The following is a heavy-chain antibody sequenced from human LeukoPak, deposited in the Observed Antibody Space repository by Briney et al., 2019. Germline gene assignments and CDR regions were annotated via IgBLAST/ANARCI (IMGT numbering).Heavy chain of an antibody. CDR3: APRTTVTTS. J-gene: IGHJ4*02. CDR2: ISTNGTVI. D-gene: IGHD4-17*01. V-gene: IGHV3-48*03. CDR1: GFTFSSCE. Sequence: GGSLRLSCAVSGFTFSSCEMNWVRQAPGEGLEWVSYISTNGTVIHYADSVKGRFTISRDNAKNSLYLQMNSLRAEDTAVYYCAPRTTVTTSWGQGTLVTVSS.